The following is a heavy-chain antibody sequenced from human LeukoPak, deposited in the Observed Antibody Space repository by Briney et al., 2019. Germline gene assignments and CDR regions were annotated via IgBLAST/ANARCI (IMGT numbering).Heavy chain of an antibody. CDR1: VGSFSGYY. Sequence: SETLSLTCAVYVGSFSGYYWSWIRQPPGKGLEWIGEINHSGSTNYNPSLKSRVTISVGTSKNQFSLKLSSVTAADTAVYYCARGRRAVRGLLYWHFDLWGRGTLVTVSS. CDR3: ARGRRAVRGLLYWHFDL. D-gene: IGHD3-10*01. J-gene: IGHJ2*01. V-gene: IGHV4-34*01. CDR2: INHSGST.